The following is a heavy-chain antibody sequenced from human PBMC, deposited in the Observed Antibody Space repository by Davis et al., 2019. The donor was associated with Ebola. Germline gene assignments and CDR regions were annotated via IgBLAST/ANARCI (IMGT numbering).Heavy chain of an antibody. Sequence: AASVKVSCKASGGTFSSYAISWVRQAPGQGLEWMGGNIPIFGTANYAQKFQGRVTITADESTSTAYMELSSLRSEDTAVYYCARDRYYDSRGSLSDYWGQGTLVTVSS. CDR1: GGTFSSYA. CDR3: ARDRYYDSRGSLSDY. J-gene: IGHJ4*02. CDR2: NIPIFGTA. V-gene: IGHV1-69*13. D-gene: IGHD3-22*01.